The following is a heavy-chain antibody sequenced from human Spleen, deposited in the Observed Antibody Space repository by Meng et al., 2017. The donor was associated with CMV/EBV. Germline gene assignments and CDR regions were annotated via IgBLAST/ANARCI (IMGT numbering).Heavy chain of an antibody. CDR3: ARISGSYLNWFDP. Sequence: GSLRLSCTVSGGSITSTTNYWDWIRQPPGKGLEWIGSIYYSGSTYYNPSLKSRVTISVDTSKNQFSLKLSSVTAADTAVYYCARISGSYLNWFDPWGQGTLVTVSS. D-gene: IGHD1-26*01. CDR1: GGSITSTTNY. CDR2: IYYSGST. V-gene: IGHV4-39*07. J-gene: IGHJ5*02.